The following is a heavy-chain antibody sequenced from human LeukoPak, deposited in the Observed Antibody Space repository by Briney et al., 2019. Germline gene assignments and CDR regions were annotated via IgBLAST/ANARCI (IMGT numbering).Heavy chain of an antibody. CDR2: IYYTGST. V-gene: IGHV4-39*07. CDR3: ARVGDYCSGGSCYLKEFGY. J-gene: IGHJ4*02. CDR1: GDSISSSSYF. Sequence: PSETPSLTCTVSGDSISSSSYFWGWIRQPPGKGLEWIGSIYYTGSTDYTPSLKSRATISADTSKNQFSLKLSSVTAADTAVYYCARVGDYCSGGSCYLKEFGYWGQGTLVTVSS. D-gene: IGHD2-15*01.